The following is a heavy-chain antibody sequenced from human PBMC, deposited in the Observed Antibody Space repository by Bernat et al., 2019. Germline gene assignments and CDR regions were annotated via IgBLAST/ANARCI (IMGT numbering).Heavy chain of an antibody. D-gene: IGHD3-22*01. Sequence: QVQLVQSGAEVKKPGASVKVSCKASGYTFTSYGISWVRQAPGQGLEWMGWISAYNGNTNYAQKLQGRVTMTIDTSTSTAYMELRSLRSDDTAVYYCARDFPAYYYTSSGYYPAGWGQGTLVTVSS. CDR2: ISAYNGNT. J-gene: IGHJ4*02. V-gene: IGHV1-18*01. CDR3: ARDFPAYYYTSSGYYPAG. CDR1: GYTFTSYG.